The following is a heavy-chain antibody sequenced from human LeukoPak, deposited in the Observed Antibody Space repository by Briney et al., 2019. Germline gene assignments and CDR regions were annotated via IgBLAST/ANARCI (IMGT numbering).Heavy chain of an antibody. CDR3: ARGSGDFDS. CDR1: GFTFSSYG. Sequence: GGSLRLSCATSGFTFSSYGMSWVRQAPGKGLEWVSAISGSGGSTYYADSVKGRFTISRDNSKNTLYLQMNSLRAEDTAVYYCARGSGDFDSWGQGTLVTVSS. V-gene: IGHV3-23*01. J-gene: IGHJ4*02. D-gene: IGHD7-27*01. CDR2: ISGSGGST.